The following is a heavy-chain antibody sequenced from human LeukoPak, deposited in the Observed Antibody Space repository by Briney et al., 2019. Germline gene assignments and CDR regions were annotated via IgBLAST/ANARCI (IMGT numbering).Heavy chain of an antibody. V-gene: IGHV1-2*02. CDR1: GYTFTGYY. J-gene: IGHJ4*02. Sequence: GASVTVSCTASGYTFTGYYMHWVRQAPGQGLEWMGWINPNSGGTNYAQKFQGRVTMTRDTSISTAYMELSRLRSDDTAVYYCARAGAPSSYSSGWYANDYWGQGILVTVSS. D-gene: IGHD6-19*01. CDR3: ARAGAPSSYSSGWYANDY. CDR2: INPNSGGT.